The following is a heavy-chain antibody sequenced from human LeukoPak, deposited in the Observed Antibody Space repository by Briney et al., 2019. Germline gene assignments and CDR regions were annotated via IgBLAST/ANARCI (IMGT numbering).Heavy chain of an antibody. D-gene: IGHD3-22*01. CDR1: GYSISSGYY. CDR3: ARDRSYYSDTGTDY. V-gene: IGHV4-38-2*02. CDR2: INYRGSN. Sequence: SETLSLTCTVSGYSISSGYYWGWIRQPPGKGLEWIGSINYRGSNYHNSSLKSRVTMSIDTPKNQFSLRLHSVTAADTAVYYCARDRSYYSDTGTDYWGQGALVTVSS. J-gene: IGHJ4*02.